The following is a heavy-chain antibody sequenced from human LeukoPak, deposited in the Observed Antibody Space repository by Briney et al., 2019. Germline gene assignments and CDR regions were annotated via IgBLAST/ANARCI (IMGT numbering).Heavy chain of an antibody. CDR2: IYHSGST. J-gene: IGHJ4*02. CDR1: GYSISSGYY. CDR3: ARVSLLWFGVFDY. V-gene: IGHV4-38-2*02. Sequence: SETLSLTCTVSGYSISSGYYWGWIRQPPGKGLEWIGSIYHSGSTYYNPSLKSRVTISVDTSKNQFSLKLSSVTAADTAVYYCARVSLLWFGVFDYWGQGTLVTVSS. D-gene: IGHD3-10*01.